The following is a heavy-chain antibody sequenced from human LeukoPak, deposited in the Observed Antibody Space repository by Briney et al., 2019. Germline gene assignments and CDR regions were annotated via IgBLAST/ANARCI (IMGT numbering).Heavy chain of an antibody. D-gene: IGHD3-3*01. V-gene: IGHV3-30*02. CDR2: IRYDGSNK. CDR1: GFTFSGSG. CDR3: ARDYDFWSGYYSPTRGYFGY. J-gene: IGHJ4*02. Sequence: GGSLRLSCAASGFTFSGSGMHWVRQAPGKGLEWVTFIRYDGSNKYYTDSVKGRFTISRDNSKDTLYLQMDSLRAEDTAVYYCARDYDFWSGYYSPTRGYFGYWGQGTLVTVSS.